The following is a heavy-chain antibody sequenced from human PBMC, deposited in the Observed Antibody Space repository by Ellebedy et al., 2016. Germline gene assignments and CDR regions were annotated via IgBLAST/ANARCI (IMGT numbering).Heavy chain of an antibody. V-gene: IGHV3-7*01. Sequence: GESLKISCAASGFTFSSYWMSWVRQAPGKGLEWVANIKQDGSEKYYVDSVKGRFSISRDNAKNSLYLQMDSLRAEDTAVYYCARDLVTMALRFYYYGMDVWGQGTTVTVSS. CDR1: GFTFSSYW. CDR2: IKQDGSEK. CDR3: ARDLVTMALRFYYYGMDV. J-gene: IGHJ6*02. D-gene: IGHD3-10*01.